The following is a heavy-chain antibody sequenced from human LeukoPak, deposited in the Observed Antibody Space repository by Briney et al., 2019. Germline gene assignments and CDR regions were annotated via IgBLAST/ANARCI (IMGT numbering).Heavy chain of an antibody. CDR1: GFTFSSYW. Sequence: GGSLRLSCAASGFTFSSYWMHWVRQAPGKGLVWVSRINTDGSSTSYADSVKGRFTISRDNAKNTLYLQMNSLRAEDTAVYYCARCGIAAALCDYWGQGTLVTVSS. J-gene: IGHJ4*02. V-gene: IGHV3-74*01. CDR2: INTDGSST. D-gene: IGHD6-13*01. CDR3: ARCGIAAALCDY.